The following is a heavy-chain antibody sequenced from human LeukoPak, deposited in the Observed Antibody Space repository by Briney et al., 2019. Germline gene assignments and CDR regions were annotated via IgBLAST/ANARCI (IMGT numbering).Heavy chain of an antibody. D-gene: IGHD1-26*01. CDR2: ISGTGGTT. CDR3: ARGGSWELRVFDY. CDR1: GFTFSSPG. J-gene: IGHJ4*02. V-gene: IGHV3-23*01. Sequence: GGSLRLSSAASGFTFSSPGMSWVRQAPGKGLEWVSAISGTGGTTYYADSVKGRFTISRDNAKNSLYLQMNSLRAEDTAVYYCARGGSWELRVFDYWGQGTLVTVSS.